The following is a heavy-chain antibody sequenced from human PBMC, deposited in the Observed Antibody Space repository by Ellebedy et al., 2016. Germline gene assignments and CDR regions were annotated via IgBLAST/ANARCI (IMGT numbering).Heavy chain of an antibody. J-gene: IGHJ4*02. D-gene: IGHD4-23*01. CDR3: ARGPNYGGTSDY. CDR2: ISAYNGNT. V-gene: IGHV1-18*04. Sequence: ASVKVSXKASGYTFTSYGISWVRQAPGQGLEWMGWISAYNGNTNYAQRLQGRLTMTTDTSTNTAYMELRSLRSDDTAVYYCARGPNYGGTSDYWGQGTLVTVSS. CDR1: GYTFTSYG.